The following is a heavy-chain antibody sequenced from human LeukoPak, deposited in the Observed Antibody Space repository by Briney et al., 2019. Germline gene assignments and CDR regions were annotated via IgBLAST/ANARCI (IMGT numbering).Heavy chain of an antibody. CDR1: GFTFSDYY. CDR3: ARDEADCSSTSCYFHYYYGMDV. Sequence: GGSLRLSCAASGFTFSDYYTSWIRQAPGKGLEWVSYISSSGSTIYYADSVKGRFTISRDNAKNSLYLQMNSLRAEDTAVYYCARDEADCSSTSCYFHYYYGMDVWGQGTTVTVSS. CDR2: ISSSGSTI. V-gene: IGHV3-11*01. D-gene: IGHD2-2*01. J-gene: IGHJ6*02.